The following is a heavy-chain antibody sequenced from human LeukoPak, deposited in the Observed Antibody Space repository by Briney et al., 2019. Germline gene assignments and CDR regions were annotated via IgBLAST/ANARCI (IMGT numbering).Heavy chain of an antibody. Sequence: PGGSLRLSCAASGFTFSSYAMSWVRQAPGRGLEWVSSISSSSRYIYYADSVKGRFTISRDNAKNSLYLQMNSLRAEDTAVYYCARDRGLLDYWGQGTLVTVSS. CDR2: ISSSSRYI. CDR3: ARDRGLLDY. J-gene: IGHJ4*02. D-gene: IGHD3-10*01. CDR1: GFTFSSYA. V-gene: IGHV3-21*01.